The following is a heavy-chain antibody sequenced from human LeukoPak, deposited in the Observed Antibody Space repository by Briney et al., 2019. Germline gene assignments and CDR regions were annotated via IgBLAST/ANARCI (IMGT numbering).Heavy chain of an antibody. CDR1: GNTFTDLS. CDR2: FDPEDVET. D-gene: IGHD2/OR15-2a*01. CDR3: ATDFYRGRQFDY. Sequence: ASVKVSCKVSGNTFTDLSMNWVRQPPGKGLEWMGGFDPEDVETIYAQKFQGRVTMIEDTSTETAYMELTSLRPEDTAVYYCATDFYRGRQFDYWGQGTLVTVSS. V-gene: IGHV1-24*01. J-gene: IGHJ4*02.